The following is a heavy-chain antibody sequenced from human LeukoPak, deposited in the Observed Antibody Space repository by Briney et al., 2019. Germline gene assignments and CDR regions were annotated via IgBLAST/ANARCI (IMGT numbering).Heavy chain of an antibody. Sequence: ASVKVSCKGSGYTFTEYFMHSVQLAPGQGLQWMGWISPNSGGKNYAQKFQGRVTMTRDTSISTAYMELSMLRSDDTAVYYCARDYVGDNWFDTWGKGTLVTVSS. CDR1: GYTFTEYF. CDR3: ARDYVGDNWFDT. CDR2: ISPNSGGK. D-gene: IGHD3-16*01. J-gene: IGHJ5*02. V-gene: IGHV1-2*02.